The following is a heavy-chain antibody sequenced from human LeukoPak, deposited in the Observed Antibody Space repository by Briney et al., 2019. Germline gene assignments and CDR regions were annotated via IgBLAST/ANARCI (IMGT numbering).Heavy chain of an antibody. CDR3: ARGSSGLDPRD. Sequence: GASVKVSCKASGYTFTSYYMHWVRHATGQGLGWMGIINPSGGSTSYAQKFQGRVTMTRDTSTSTVYMELSSLRSEDTAVYYCARGSSGLDPRDWGQGTLVTVSS. CDR2: INPSGGST. CDR1: GYTFTSYY. V-gene: IGHV1-46*01. D-gene: IGHD3-22*01. J-gene: IGHJ4*02.